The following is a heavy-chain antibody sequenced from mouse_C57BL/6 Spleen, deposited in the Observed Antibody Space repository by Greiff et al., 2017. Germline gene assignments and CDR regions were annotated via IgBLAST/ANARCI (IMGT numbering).Heavy chain of an antibody. J-gene: IGHJ4*01. CDR1: GFTFSSYA. CDR3: ARDQGGNPYYYAMDY. D-gene: IGHD1-1*02. V-gene: IGHV5-4*01. Sequence: EVQLVESGGGLVKPGGSLKLSCAASGFTFSSYAMSWVRQTPEKRLEWVATISDGGSYTYYPDNVKGRFTISRDNAKNNLYLQMSHLKSEDTAMYYCARDQGGNPYYYAMDYWGQGTSVTVSS. CDR2: ISDGGSYT.